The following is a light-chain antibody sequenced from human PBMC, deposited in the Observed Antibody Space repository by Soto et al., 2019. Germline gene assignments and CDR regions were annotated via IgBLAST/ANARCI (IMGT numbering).Light chain of an antibody. CDR2: DAS. J-gene: IGKJ2*01. CDR1: QGISSA. Sequence: AIQLTQSPSSLSASVGDRVTITCRASQGISSALAWYQQKPGKAPKLLIYDASSLESGVPSRFSGSGSGTDFTLTISSLQPEDFATYYCQQFNSPYTFGRGTKLEIK. V-gene: IGKV1-13*02. CDR3: QQFNSPYT.